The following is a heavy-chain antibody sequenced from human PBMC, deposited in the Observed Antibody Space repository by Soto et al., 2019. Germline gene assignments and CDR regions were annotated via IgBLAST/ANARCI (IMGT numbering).Heavy chain of an antibody. J-gene: IGHJ6*03. CDR2: IIPILGIA. V-gene: IGHV1-69*02. Sequence: SVKVSCKASGGTFSSYTISWVRQAPGQGLEWMGRIIPILGIANYAQKFQGRVTITADKSTSTAYMELSSLRSEDTAVYYCARLFGAAAGSYYYYYMDVWGKGTTVTVSS. D-gene: IGHD3-10*02. CDR1: GGTFSSYT. CDR3: ARLFGAAAGSYYYYYMDV.